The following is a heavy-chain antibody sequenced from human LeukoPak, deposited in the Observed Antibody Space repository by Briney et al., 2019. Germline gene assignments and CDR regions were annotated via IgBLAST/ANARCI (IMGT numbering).Heavy chain of an antibody. CDR1: GGSISSSSYY. V-gene: IGHV4-39*07. J-gene: IGHJ4*02. CDR3: AKEGQKLMGPDY. CDR2: IYYSGST. D-gene: IGHD2-8*01. Sequence: SETLSLTCTVSGGSISSSSYYWGWIRQPPGKGLEWIGSIYYSGSTYYNPSLKSRVTISVDTSKNQFSLKLSSVTAADTAVYYCAKEGQKLMGPDYWGQGTLVTVSS.